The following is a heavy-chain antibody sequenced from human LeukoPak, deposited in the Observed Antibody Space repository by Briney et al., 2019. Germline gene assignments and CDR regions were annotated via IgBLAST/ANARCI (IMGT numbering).Heavy chain of an antibody. J-gene: IGHJ4*02. CDR3: ARVADYGDYVWSFDY. CDR1: GGSISSYY. V-gene: IGHV4-59*01. Sequence: SETLSLTRTVSGGSISSYYWSWIRQPPGKGLEWIGYIYYSGSTNCNPSLKSRVTISVDTSKNQFSLKLSSVTAADTAVYYCARVADYGDYVWSFDYWGQGTLVTVSS. D-gene: IGHD4-17*01. CDR2: IYYSGST.